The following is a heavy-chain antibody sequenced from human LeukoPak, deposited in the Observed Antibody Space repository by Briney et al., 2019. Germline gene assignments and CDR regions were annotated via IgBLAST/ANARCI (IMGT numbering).Heavy chain of an antibody. J-gene: IGHJ4*02. D-gene: IGHD3-22*01. CDR2: IIPIFGTA. Sequence: SVKVSCKASGGTFSSYAISWVRQAPGQGLEWMGGIIPIFGTANYAQKFQGRVTITADESTSTAYMELSSLRSEDTAVYYCASWLPYYYDSSGYFDYWGQGTLVTVSS. V-gene: IGHV1-69*13. CDR1: GGTFSSYA. CDR3: ASWLPYYYDSSGYFDY.